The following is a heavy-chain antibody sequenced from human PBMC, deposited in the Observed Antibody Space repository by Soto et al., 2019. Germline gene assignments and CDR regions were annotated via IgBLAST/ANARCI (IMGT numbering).Heavy chain of an antibody. Sequence: PGGSLRLSCAASGFTVSSNYMSWVRQAPGKGLKWVSVIYSGVSTYYADSVKGRFTISRDNSKNTLYLQMNSLRAEDTAVYYCARDSAAAGYYYYGMDVWGQGTTVTVSS. CDR2: IYSGVST. V-gene: IGHV3-53*01. D-gene: IGHD6-13*01. CDR3: ARDSAAAGYYYYGMDV. CDR1: GFTVSSNY. J-gene: IGHJ6*02.